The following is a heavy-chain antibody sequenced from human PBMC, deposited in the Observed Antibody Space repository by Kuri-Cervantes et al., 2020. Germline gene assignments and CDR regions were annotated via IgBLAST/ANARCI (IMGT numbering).Heavy chain of an antibody. Sequence: ASVKVSCKASGYTFTSYAMNWVRQAPGQGLEWMGWINTNTGNPTYAQGFTGRFVFSLDTSVSTAYLQISSLKAEDTAVYSCARGATNYGSGSYDYYYGMDVWGQGTTVTVSS. CDR1: GYTFTSYA. CDR3: ARGATNYGSGSYDYYYGMDV. J-gene: IGHJ6*02. CDR2: INTNTGNP. V-gene: IGHV7-4-1*02. D-gene: IGHD3-10*01.